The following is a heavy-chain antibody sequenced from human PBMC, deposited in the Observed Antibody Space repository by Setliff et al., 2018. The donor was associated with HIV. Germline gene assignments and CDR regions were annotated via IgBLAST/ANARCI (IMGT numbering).Heavy chain of an antibody. J-gene: IGHJ4*02. V-gene: IGHV4-61*02. CDR1: GGSISSGSYY. CDR3: ARDLTGASYFDY. Sequence: TLSLTCTVSGGSISSGSYYWNWIRQPAGKGLEWIGRIYTSGSTNYNPSLKSRVTISVDTSKNQFSLKLNSVTAADTAVYYCARDLTGASYFDYWGQGTLVTVSS. D-gene: IGHD7-27*01. CDR2: IYTSGST.